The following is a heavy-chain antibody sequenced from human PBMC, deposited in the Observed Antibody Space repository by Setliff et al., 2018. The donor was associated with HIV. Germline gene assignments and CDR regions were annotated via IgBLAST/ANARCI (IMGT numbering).Heavy chain of an antibody. D-gene: IGHD5-18*01. CDR1: GGSISSSSYY. CDR3: ARHNTGYSYGYDYYYYYMDV. Sequence: SETLSLTCTVSGGSISSSSYYWGWIRQPPGKGLEWIGSIYYSGSTYYNPSLKSRVTISVDTSKNQFSLKLSSVTAADTAVYYCARHNTGYSYGYDYYYYYMDVWGKGTTVTVYS. V-gene: IGHV4-39*01. CDR2: IYYSGST. J-gene: IGHJ6*03.